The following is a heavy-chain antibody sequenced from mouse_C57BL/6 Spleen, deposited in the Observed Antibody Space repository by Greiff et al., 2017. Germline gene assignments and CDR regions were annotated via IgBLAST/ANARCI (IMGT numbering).Heavy chain of an antibody. V-gene: IGHV1-80*01. J-gene: IGHJ2*01. CDR1: GYAFSSYW. D-gene: IGHD1-1*01. CDR3: ARGGTTVVGVDY. Sequence: QVHVKQSGAELVKPGASVKISCKASGYAFSSYWMNWVKQRPGKGLEWIGQIYPGDGDTNYNGKFKGKATLTADKSSSTAYMQLSSLTSEDSAVYFCARGGTTVVGVDYWGQGTTLTVSS. CDR2: IYPGDGDT.